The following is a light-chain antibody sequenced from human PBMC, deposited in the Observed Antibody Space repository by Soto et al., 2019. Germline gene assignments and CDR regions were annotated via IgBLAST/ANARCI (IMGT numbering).Light chain of an antibody. CDR1: SSDVGGYNY. J-gene: IGLJ2*01. Sequence: QSALTQPASVSGSPGQSITISCTGTSSDVGGYNYVSWYQQHPGKAPKLMIYDVSNRPSGVSNRFSGSKSGNTASLTISGLQAEDDADYYCSSYTSSSTSVVFGGGTKVTVL. CDR3: SSYTSSSTSVV. V-gene: IGLV2-14*01. CDR2: DVS.